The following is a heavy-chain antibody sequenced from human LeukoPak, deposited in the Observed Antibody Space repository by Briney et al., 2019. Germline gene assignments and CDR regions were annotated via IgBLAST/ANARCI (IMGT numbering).Heavy chain of an antibody. CDR1: GFTVSSNY. J-gene: IGHJ4*02. CDR2: IYYSGSP. V-gene: IGHV4-59*02. Sequence: GSLRLSCAASGFTVSSNYMSWIRQPPGKGLEWIGYIYYSGSPKYNTSLKSRVTISVDTSKNQFSLKLTSVTAADTAVYYCASGGALWFGELLDYWGQGTLVTVSS. D-gene: IGHD3-10*01. CDR3: ASGGALWFGELLDY.